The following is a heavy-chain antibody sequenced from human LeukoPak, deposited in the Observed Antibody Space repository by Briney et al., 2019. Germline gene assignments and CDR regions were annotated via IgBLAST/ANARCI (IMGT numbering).Heavy chain of an antibody. J-gene: IGHJ4*02. V-gene: IGHV3-48*03. D-gene: IGHD4-17*01. CDR3: AREGDYGDSDY. Sequence: TGGSLRLSCAASGFTFSSYAMSWVRQAPGKGLEWVSYITSSGSIMYYPDSVKGRFTISRDNAKNSLYLQMNSLRAEDTAVYYCAREGDYGDSDYWGQGTLVTVSS. CDR1: GFTFSSYA. CDR2: ITSSGSIM.